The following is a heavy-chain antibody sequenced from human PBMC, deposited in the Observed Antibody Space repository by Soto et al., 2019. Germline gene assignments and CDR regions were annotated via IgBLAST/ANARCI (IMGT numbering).Heavy chain of an antibody. CDR3: ARDQDRVPNLDX. D-gene: IGHD3-22*01. Sequence: GGSLRLSCAASGFTFSSYGMHWVRQAPGKGLEWVSFICDDGSNKYYAYSVKVRFTISIDNSKNTLYMQMNRLIAEDTAVYYCARDQDRVPNLDXWGQGTLVTVS. CDR1: GFTFSSYG. V-gene: IGHV3-33*01. CDR2: ICDDGSNK. J-gene: IGHJ5*02.